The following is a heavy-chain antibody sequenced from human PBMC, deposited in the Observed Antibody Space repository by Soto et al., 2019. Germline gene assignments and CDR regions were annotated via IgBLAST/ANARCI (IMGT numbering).Heavy chain of an antibody. CDR1: GGTFSSYA. CDR3: ARLGWELRSYYYGMDV. J-gene: IGHJ6*02. CDR2: IIPIFGTA. D-gene: IGHD1-26*01. Sequence: QVQLVQSGAEVKKPGSSVKVSCKASGGTFSSYAISWVRQAPGQGLEWMGGIIPIFGTANYAQKFQGRVTITADESTSTAYMELSSLRSDDTAVYYCARLGWELRSYYYGMDVWGQGTTVTVSS. V-gene: IGHV1-69*01.